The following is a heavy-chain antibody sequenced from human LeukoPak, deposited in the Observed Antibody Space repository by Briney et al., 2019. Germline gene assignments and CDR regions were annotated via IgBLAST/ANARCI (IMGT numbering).Heavy chain of an antibody. D-gene: IGHD3-10*01. Sequence: SETLSLTCTVSGGSICSSSYYWGWIRQPPGKGLEWIGSIYYSGSTYYNPSLKSRVTISVDTSKNQFSLRLSSVTAADTAVYYCARPASSSPSHKPGDYWGQGTLVTVSS. CDR3: ARPASSSPSHKPGDY. CDR1: GGSICSSSYY. J-gene: IGHJ4*02. CDR2: IYYSGST. V-gene: IGHV4-39*01.